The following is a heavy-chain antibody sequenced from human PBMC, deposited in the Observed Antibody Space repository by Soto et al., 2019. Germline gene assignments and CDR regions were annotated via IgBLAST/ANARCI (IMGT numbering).Heavy chain of an antibody. CDR3: ARALLEGAFDI. J-gene: IGHJ3*02. V-gene: IGHV3-30-3*01. Sequence: QVQLVESGGGVVQPGRSLRLSCAASGFTFSSYAMHWVRQAPGKGLEWVAVISYDGSIKYYADSVKGRFSISRDNSKNALYLQMNSLRAEDTAVYSCARALLEGAFDIWGQETMVTVSS. CDR1: GFTFSSYA. D-gene: IGHD3-10*01. CDR2: ISYDGSIK.